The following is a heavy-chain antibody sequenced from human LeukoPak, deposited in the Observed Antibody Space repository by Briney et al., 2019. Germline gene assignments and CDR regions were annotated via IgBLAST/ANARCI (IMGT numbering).Heavy chain of an antibody. V-gene: IGHV1-2*02. Sequence: ASVKVSCKTSGYTFTSYYIHWLRQAPGQGFEWLGWSDPNSGATKYEHFQGRVTMTRDMSTSTVYMELSSLRSEDTAVYYCARGGGVYGSGNLLGEWYWGQGTLVTVSS. D-gene: IGHD3-10*01. CDR2: SDPNSGAT. J-gene: IGHJ4*02. CDR3: ARGGGVYGSGNLLGEWY. CDR1: GYTFTSYY.